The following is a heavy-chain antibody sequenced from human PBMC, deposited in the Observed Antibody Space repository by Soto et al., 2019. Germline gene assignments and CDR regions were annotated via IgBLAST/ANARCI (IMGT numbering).Heavy chain of an antibody. V-gene: IGHV3-23*01. Sequence: GGLRLSCAASGFTFSSYAMSWVRQAPGKGLEWVSAISGSGGSTYYADSVKGRFTISRDNSKNTLYLQMNSLRAEDTALYHCARDAYSSGWHDAFDIWGQGTMVTVSS. CDR1: GFTFSSYA. CDR2: ISGSGGST. CDR3: ARDAYSSGWHDAFDI. J-gene: IGHJ3*02. D-gene: IGHD6-19*01.